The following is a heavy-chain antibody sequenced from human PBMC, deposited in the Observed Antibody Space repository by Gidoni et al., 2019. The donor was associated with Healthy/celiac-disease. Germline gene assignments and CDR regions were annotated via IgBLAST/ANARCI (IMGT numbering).Heavy chain of an antibody. CDR1: GFTFSSYS. V-gene: IGHV3-48*04. J-gene: IGHJ4*02. D-gene: IGHD6-13*01. CDR2: ISSSSSTI. CDR3: ASSRGIAASTLDY. Sequence: EVQLVESGGGLVQPGGSLRLSCAASGFTFSSYSMNWVRQAPGKGLEGVSYISSSSSTIYDADSVKGRFTISRDNAKNSLYLQMNSLRAEDTAVYYCASSRGIAASTLDYWGQGTLVTVSS.